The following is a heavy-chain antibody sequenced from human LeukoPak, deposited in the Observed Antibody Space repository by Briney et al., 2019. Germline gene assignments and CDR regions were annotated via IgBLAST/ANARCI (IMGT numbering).Heavy chain of an antibody. V-gene: IGHV3-30*03. CDR2: ISYDGSNK. CDR3: ASMIVVVITTEDAFDI. D-gene: IGHD3-22*01. CDR1: GFTFSSYG. Sequence: PGGSLRLSCAASGFTFSSYGMHWVRQAPGKGLEWVAVISYDGSNKYYADSVKGRFTISRDNSKNTLYPQMNSLRAEGTAVYYCASMIVVVITTEDAFDIWGQGTMVTVSS. J-gene: IGHJ3*02.